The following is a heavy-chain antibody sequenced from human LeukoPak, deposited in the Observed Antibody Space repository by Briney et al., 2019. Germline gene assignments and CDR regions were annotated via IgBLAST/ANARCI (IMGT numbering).Heavy chain of an antibody. CDR1: GFTFSSYA. CDR2: ISGTGNRT. D-gene: IGHD3-10*01. CDR3: AKGMVRGVILKGFDY. J-gene: IGHJ4*02. V-gene: IGHV3-23*01. Sequence: GGSLRLSCAASGFTFSSYAMGWVRQAPGKGLEWVSAISGTGNRTYYADSVKGRFTISSDNSKNTLYLQMNSLRAEDTAVYYCAKGMVRGVILKGFDYWGQGTLVTVSS.